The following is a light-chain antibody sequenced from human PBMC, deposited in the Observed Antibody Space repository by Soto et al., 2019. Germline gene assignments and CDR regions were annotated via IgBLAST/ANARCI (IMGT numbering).Light chain of an antibody. Sequence: EILMTQSPVSLSVSPGERVTLSCRASHTVDSNFLAWYQQKPGQAPRLLIYAASTRATGIPDRFSGSGSGTDFTLTIGRLEPEDFAVYYCQQYGNTHLTFGGGTKVDNK. V-gene: IGKV3-20*01. J-gene: IGKJ4*01. CDR2: AAS. CDR1: HTVDSNF. CDR3: QQYGNTHLT.